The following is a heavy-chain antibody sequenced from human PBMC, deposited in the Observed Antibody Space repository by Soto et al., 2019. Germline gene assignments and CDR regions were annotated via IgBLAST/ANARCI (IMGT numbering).Heavy chain of an antibody. J-gene: IGHJ5*02. D-gene: IGHD3-16*01. V-gene: IGHV1-18*04. CDR1: GYTFTSYG. CDR2: ISAYNGNT. CDR3: ARFWSGHVWNWFDP. Sequence: QVQLVQSGAEVKKPGASVKVSCKASGYTFTSYGISWVRQAPGQGLEWMGWISAYNGNTNYVQKLQGRVTMPTDTSTSIAYMELRILRSDDKAVYYCARFWSGHVWNWFDPWGQGTMVTVSS.